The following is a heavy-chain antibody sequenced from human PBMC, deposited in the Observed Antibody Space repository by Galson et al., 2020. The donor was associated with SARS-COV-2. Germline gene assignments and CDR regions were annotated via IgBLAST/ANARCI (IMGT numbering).Heavy chain of an antibody. CDR3: ARDRGLTDCSDGYTCDSGNWFDL. J-gene: IGHJ5*01. CDR2: IFYTGTT. V-gene: IGHV4-30-4*01. D-gene: IGHD2-15*01. CDR1: GGSIVNGDYY. Sequence: ETSETLSLTCTVSGGSIVNGDYYWSWIRQAPGKGLEWIGNIFYTGTTYLNASLKSRASMSVDKFTNQISLNLASVTAADTATYYCARDRGLTDCSDGYTCDSGNWFDLWGQGTLVTVSS.